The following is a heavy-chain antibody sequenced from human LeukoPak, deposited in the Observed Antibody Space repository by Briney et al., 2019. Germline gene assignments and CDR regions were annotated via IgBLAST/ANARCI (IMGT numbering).Heavy chain of an antibody. CDR1: GFTFSSYA. Sequence: GGSLRLSCAASGFTFSSYAMSWVRQAPGKGLEWVSAISGSGGSTYYADSVKGRFTISRDNSKNTLYLQMNSLRAEDTAVYYCAKDGYYYDRSGPSLLSYFDYWGQGTLVTVSS. CDR2: ISGSGGST. CDR3: AKDGYYYDRSGPSLLSYFDY. V-gene: IGHV3-23*01. J-gene: IGHJ4*02. D-gene: IGHD3-22*01.